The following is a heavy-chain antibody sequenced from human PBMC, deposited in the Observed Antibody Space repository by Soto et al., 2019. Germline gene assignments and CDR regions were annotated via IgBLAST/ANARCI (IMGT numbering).Heavy chain of an antibody. CDR1: GGSISSGDYY. D-gene: IGHD2-2*01. CDR3: ARGVPAARMYNWFDP. J-gene: IGHJ5*02. V-gene: IGHV4-30-4*01. Sequence: SETLSLTCTVSGGSISSGDYYWSWSRQPPGKGLEWIGYIYYSGSTYYNPSLKSRVTISVDTSKNQFSLKLSSVTAADTAVYYCARGVPAARMYNWFDPWGQGTLVTVSS. CDR2: IYYSGST.